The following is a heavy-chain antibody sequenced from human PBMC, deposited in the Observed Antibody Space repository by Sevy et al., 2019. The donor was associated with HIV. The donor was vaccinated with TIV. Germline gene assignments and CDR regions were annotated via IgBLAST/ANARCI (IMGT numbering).Heavy chain of an antibody. D-gene: IGHD5-12*01. Sequence: SETLSLTCTVSGGSISSYYWSWIRQPPGKGLEWIGYIYYSGSTNYNPSLKSRVTISVDTSKNQFSLKLSSVTAADTAVYYCARKTKPTEDIVATPSGGDAFDIWGQGTMVTVSS. CDR1: GGSISSYY. J-gene: IGHJ3*02. CDR3: ARKTKPTEDIVATPSGGDAFDI. CDR2: IYYSGST. V-gene: IGHV4-59*01.